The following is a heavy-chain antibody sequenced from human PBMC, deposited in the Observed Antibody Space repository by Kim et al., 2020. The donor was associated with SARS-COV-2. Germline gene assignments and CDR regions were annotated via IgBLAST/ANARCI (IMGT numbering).Heavy chain of an antibody. D-gene: IGHD3-9*01. CDR1: GYTLTEFS. Sequence: ASVKVSCKVSGYTLTEFSMHWVRQAPGKGLEWFGGFDPEDGETIYAQKFQGRVTMTEDTSTDTAYMGLSSLRSEDTAVYYCATTRYFDWLFPGYYGMDVWGQGTTVTVSS. J-gene: IGHJ6*02. V-gene: IGHV1-24*01. CDR2: FDPEDGET. CDR3: ATTRYFDWLFPGYYGMDV.